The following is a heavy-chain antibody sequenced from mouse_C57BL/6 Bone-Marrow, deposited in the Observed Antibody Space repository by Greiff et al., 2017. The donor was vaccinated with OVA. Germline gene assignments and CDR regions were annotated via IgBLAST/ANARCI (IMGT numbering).Heavy chain of an antibody. CDR1: GFTFSDFY. V-gene: IGHV7-1*01. J-gene: IGHJ4*01. CDR3: ARDAAYYDAMDY. D-gene: IGHD2-10*01. Sequence: EVQLVESGGGLVQSGRSLRLSCATSGFTFSDFYMEWVRQAPGKGLEWIAASSNKANDYTTEYSASVKGRFIVSRDTSQSILYLQMNALRAEDTAMYYGARDAAYYDAMDYWGQGTTVTVSS. CDR2: SSNKANDYTT.